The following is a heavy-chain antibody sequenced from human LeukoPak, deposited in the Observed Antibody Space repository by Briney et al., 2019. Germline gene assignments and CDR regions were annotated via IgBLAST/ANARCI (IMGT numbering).Heavy chain of an antibody. D-gene: IGHD4-17*01. CDR2: INSDGSTT. V-gene: IGHV3-74*01. J-gene: IGHJ4*02. Sequence: GGSLRLSCAASGFTFSNYWMHWVRQAPGKGLVWVSRINSDGSTTNYADSVKGRFTISRDSAKNTLYLQMNSLRAEDTAVYYCARVFPYTVTTLGYWGQGTLVTVSS. CDR3: ARVFPYTVTTLGY. CDR1: GFTFSNYW.